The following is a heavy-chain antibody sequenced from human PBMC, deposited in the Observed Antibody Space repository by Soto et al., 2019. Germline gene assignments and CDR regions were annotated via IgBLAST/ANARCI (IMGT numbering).Heavy chain of an antibody. V-gene: IGHV4-39*01. CDR2: IFYSGST. CDR1: GDSISRTNDY. Sequence: QSQLQESGPGLVKPSESLSLTCSVSGDSISRTNDYWAWIRQPPGKGLEWIGSIFYSGSTFYSPSPNSRVTISVDTARNQFSLTLSSVTAADRAVYYCARHSFGELLYAFHMWGQGTMVIVSS. CDR3: ARHSFGELLYAFHM. J-gene: IGHJ3*02. D-gene: IGHD3-10*01.